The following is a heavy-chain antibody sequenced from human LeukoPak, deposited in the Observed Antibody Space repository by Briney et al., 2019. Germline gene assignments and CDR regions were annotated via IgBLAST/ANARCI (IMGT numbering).Heavy chain of an antibody. CDR3: ARDGRAYYDILTGYYHFDY. CDR2: ISAYNGNT. CDR1: GYTFTSYG. D-gene: IGHD3-9*01. J-gene: IGHJ4*02. V-gene: IGHV1-18*04. Sequence: ASVKVSRKASGYTFTSYGISWVRQAPGQGLEWMGWISAYNGNTNYAQKLQGRVTMTTDTSTSTAYMELRSLRSDDTAVYYCARDGRAYYDILTGYYHFDYWGQGTLVTVSS.